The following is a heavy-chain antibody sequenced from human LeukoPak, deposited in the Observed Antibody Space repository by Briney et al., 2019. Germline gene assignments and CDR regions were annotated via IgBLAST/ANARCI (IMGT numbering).Heavy chain of an antibody. Sequence: SETLSLTCTVSGCSISSGGYYWSWIRQQPGKSLEWIGYIYYSGSTYYNPSLKSRVTISVDTSKNQFSLKLSSVTAADTAVYYCARDRGSGYLRIDPWGQGTLVTVSS. CDR1: GCSISSGGYY. D-gene: IGHD3-9*01. J-gene: IGHJ5*02. CDR2: IYYSGST. V-gene: IGHV4-31*03. CDR3: ARDRGSGYLRIDP.